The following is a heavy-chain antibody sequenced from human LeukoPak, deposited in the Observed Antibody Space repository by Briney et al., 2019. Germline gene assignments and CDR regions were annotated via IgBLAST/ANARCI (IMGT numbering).Heavy chain of an antibody. J-gene: IGHJ6*03. CDR2: INHSVST. Sequence: SETLSLTCAVYGGSFSGYYWSRIREPPGKGLEWIGEINHSVSTNSTPSLKSRVTISVDTSKNQFSLKLSSVTAADTAVYYYARLAGLGYSSGWYGDYYYYMDVWGKGTTVTISS. D-gene: IGHD6-19*01. CDR3: ARLAGLGYSSGWYGDYYYYMDV. CDR1: GGSFSGYY. V-gene: IGHV4-34*01.